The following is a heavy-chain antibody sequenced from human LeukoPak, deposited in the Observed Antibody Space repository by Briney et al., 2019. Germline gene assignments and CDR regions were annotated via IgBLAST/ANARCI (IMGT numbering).Heavy chain of an antibody. V-gene: IGHV1-18*01. Sequence: ASVKVSCKASGYTFTSYGISWVRQAPGQGLAGMGWISAYNGNTNYAQKLQGRVTMNTHTSTSTAYMELRSLRSDDTAVYYCARDSPYCSGGSCYPDYWGQGTLVTVSS. CDR3: ARDSPYCSGGSCYPDY. D-gene: IGHD2-15*01. J-gene: IGHJ4*02. CDR2: ISAYNGNT. CDR1: GYTFTSYG.